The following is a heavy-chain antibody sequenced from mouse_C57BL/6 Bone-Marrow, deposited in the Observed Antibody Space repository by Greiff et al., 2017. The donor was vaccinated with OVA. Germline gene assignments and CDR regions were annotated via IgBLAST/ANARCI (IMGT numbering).Heavy chain of an antibody. J-gene: IGHJ4*01. CDR3: ARESYGNYNAMDY. D-gene: IGHD2-1*01. CDR1: GYTFTSYW. V-gene: IGHV1-69*01. Sequence: QVQLQQPGAELVMPGASVKLSCKASGYTFTSYWMHWVKQRPGQGLEWIGEIDPSDSYTNYNQKFKGKSTLTVDKSSSTAYMQLSSLTSEDSAVYDGARESYGNYNAMDYWGQGTSVTVSA. CDR2: IDPSDSYT.